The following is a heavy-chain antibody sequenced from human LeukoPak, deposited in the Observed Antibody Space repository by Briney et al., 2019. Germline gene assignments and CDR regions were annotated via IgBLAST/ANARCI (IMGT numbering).Heavy chain of an antibody. Sequence: GGSLRLSCAASGFSFSSYTMNWVRQAPGKGLEWVSSISGGSSYIYYADSVKGRFTISRDNAKSSLYLEMNSLRAEDTAVYYCARDRAAGCSGGSCYHNWFDPWGQGTLVTVSS. CDR3: ARDRAAGCSGGSCYHNWFDP. V-gene: IGHV3-21*01. J-gene: IGHJ5*02. CDR1: GFSFSSYT. D-gene: IGHD2-15*01. CDR2: ISGGSSYI.